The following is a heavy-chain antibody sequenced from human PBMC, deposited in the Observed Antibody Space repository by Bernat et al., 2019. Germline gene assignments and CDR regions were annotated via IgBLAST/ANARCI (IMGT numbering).Heavy chain of an antibody. CDR3: ANVQSRSGTRTYIDY. D-gene: IGHD1-26*01. CDR2: ISASGGTT. Sequence: EVQLLESGGGLVQPGGSLRLSCAASGFTFDSYGMSWVRQAPGKGPEWVSGISASGGTTYYADSVEGRFTVSRDNSKNTVYLQMNSLRAEDTAVYYCANVQSRSGTRTYIDYWGQGTLVTVSS. J-gene: IGHJ4*02. CDR1: GFTFDSYG. V-gene: IGHV3-23*01.